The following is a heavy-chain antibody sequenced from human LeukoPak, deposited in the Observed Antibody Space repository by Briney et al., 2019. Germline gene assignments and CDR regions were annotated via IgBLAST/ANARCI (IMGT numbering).Heavy chain of an antibody. J-gene: IGHJ6*02. CDR3: ARGFYYTGMDV. CDR2: TYYRSKWYN. V-gene: IGHV6-1*01. Sequence: SQTLSLTCAISGDSVSSNSAAWNWIRQSPPRGLEWLGRTYYRSKWYNDYAVSLKSRISINPDTSKNQFSLQLNSVTPVDTAMYYCARGFYYTGMDVWGQGTTVTVSS. D-gene: IGHD3-10*01. CDR1: GDSVSSNSAA.